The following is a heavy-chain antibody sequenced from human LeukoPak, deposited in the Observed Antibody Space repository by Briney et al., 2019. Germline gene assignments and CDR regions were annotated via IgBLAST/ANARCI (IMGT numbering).Heavy chain of an antibody. V-gene: IGHV1-2*02. D-gene: IGHD6-19*01. Sequence: ASVKVSCAASGYTFTGYYMHWVRQAPGQGLEWMGWINPNSGGTNYAQKFQGRVTMTRDTSISTAYMELSRLRSDNTAVYYCARSNRIAVASAEYFQHWGQGTLATVSS. CDR1: GYTFTGYY. CDR2: INPNSGGT. J-gene: IGHJ1*01. CDR3: ARSNRIAVASAEYFQH.